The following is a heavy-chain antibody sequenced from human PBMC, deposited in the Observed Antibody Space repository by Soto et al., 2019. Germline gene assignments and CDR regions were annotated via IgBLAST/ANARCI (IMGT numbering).Heavy chain of an antibody. Sequence: QVQLVQSGAEVKKPGSSVKVSCKASGYTCTSYAMHWVRQSPGQRLEWMGWINAGNVNTKYSQKFQGRVNITRDTSASTAYRERSRLRSEDTAVYYCARGGIAAAGSNWFDPWGQGTLVTVSS. V-gene: IGHV1-3*01. CDR1: GYTCTSYA. J-gene: IGHJ5*02. CDR2: INAGNVNT. CDR3: ARGGIAAAGSNWFDP. D-gene: IGHD6-13*01.